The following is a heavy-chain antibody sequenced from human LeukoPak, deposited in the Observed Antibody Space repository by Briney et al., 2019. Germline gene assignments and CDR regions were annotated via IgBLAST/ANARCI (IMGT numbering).Heavy chain of an antibody. CDR3: ARRSVCSSSSCYLV. V-gene: IGHV5-51*01. D-gene: IGHD2-2*01. Sequence: GESLKISCKGSGYSFTSYWIVWGRQMPGKGLEWMGIIYPGDSDTRYSPSFQGQVTISADKSISNAYLQWSSLKASDTGMYYWARRSVCSSSSCYLVWGQGTLVTVSS. CDR2: IYPGDSDT. J-gene: IGHJ4*02. CDR1: GYSFTSYW.